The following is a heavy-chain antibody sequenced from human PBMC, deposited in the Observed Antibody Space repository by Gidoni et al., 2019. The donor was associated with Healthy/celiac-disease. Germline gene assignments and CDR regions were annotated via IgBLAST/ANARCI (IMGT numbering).Heavy chain of an antibody. Sequence: YWIGWVRQMPGKGLEWMGIIYPGDADTRYSPSFQGQVTISADKSNSTAYLQWRSLKASDTAMYYCARLCPGYGGNSWDYWGQGTLVTVSS. CDR1: YW. J-gene: IGHJ4*02. CDR2: IYPGDADT. D-gene: IGHD2-21*02. V-gene: IGHV5-51*01. CDR3: ARLCPGYGGNSWDY.